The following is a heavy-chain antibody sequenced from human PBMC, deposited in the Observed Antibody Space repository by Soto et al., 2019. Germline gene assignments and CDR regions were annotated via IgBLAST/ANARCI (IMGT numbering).Heavy chain of an antibody. V-gene: IGHV1-18*01. J-gene: IGHJ4*02. CDR3: ARALVSAAPLVD. D-gene: IGHD2-2*01. Sequence: QVQLVQSGAEVKKPGASVKVSCKASGYTFFTYGITWVRQAPGQGLEWMGWISTYNGKTIYAQKFQGRVTMTADTSTSTASMELRSLSSGDSAVYYCARALVSAAPLVDWGQGTLVTVSS. CDR1: GYTFFTYG. CDR2: ISTYNGKT.